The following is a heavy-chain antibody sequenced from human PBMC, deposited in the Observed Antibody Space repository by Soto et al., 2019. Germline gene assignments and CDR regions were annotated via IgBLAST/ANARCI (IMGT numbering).Heavy chain of an antibody. Sequence: EVQLVESGRGLVQPGGSLRLSCEASGFTFRNYDMHWVRQGTGKGLEWVSGISAAGDPDYADSVEGRFTISRENAQNSFFLQMNGLRVGDTAVYYCARTVSDFYGLDVWGQGTTVNVSS. J-gene: IGHJ6*02. V-gene: IGHV3-13*05. CDR3: ARTVSDFYGLDV. CDR2: ISAAGDP. D-gene: IGHD6-19*01. CDR1: GFTFRNYD.